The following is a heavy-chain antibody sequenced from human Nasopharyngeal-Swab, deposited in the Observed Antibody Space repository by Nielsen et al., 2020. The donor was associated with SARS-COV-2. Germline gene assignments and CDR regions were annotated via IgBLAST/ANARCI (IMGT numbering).Heavy chain of an antibody. D-gene: IGHD2-15*01. J-gene: IGHJ4*02. V-gene: IGHV3-33*01. CDR2: IWYDGSNK. CDR1: GFTFSSYG. CDR3: ATPGTRCSGDSCDMWVFDY. Sequence: GESLKISCAASGFTFSSYGMHWVRQAPGKGLEWVAVIWYDGSNKYYADSAKGRFTISRDNSKNTLYLQMSSLRAEDTAIYYCATPGTRCSGDSCDMWVFDYWGQGTQVTVSS.